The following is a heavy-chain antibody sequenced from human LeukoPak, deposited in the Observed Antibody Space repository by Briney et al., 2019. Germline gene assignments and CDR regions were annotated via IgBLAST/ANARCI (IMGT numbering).Heavy chain of an antibody. J-gene: IGHJ3*02. CDR3: AKERSLRDAFDI. CDR2: IWYDGSNK. D-gene: IGHD5-24*01. CDR1: GFTFSSYG. Sequence: PGGSLRLSCAASGFTFSSYGMHWVRQAPGKGLEWVAVIWYDGSNKYYADSVKGRFTISRDNSKNTLYLQMNSLRAEDTAVYYCAKERSLRDAFDIWGQGTMVTVPS. V-gene: IGHV3-33*06.